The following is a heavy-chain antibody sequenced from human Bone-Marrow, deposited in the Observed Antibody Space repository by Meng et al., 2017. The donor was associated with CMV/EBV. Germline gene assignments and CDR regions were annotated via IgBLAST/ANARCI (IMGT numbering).Heavy chain of an antibody. CDR1: GDSVNSGDYY. J-gene: IGHJ4*02. D-gene: IGHD1-1*01. V-gene: IGHV3-11*04. Sequence: LSLTCTVSGDSVNSGDYYWSWVRQAPGKGLEWVSYISSSGSTIYYADSVKGRFTISRDNAKNSLYLQMNSLRAEDTAVYYCARVSLDPRGYFDYWGQGTLVTVSS. CDR3: ARVSLDPRGYFDY. CDR2: ISSSGSTI.